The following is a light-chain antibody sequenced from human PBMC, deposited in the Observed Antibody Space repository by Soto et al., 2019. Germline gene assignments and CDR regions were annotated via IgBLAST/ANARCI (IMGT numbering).Light chain of an antibody. V-gene: IGLV2-14*01. J-gene: IGLJ1*01. CDR1: SSDVGSYNY. CDR2: EVS. Sequence: QPVLAQPASVSGSPGQSITISCTGTSSDVGSYNYVPWYQQHPGKAPKLMIYEVSDRPSGISSRFSGSKSGNTASLTISGLQTEDEADYYCSSYTSSSTLFGTGTKVTVL. CDR3: SSYTSSSTL.